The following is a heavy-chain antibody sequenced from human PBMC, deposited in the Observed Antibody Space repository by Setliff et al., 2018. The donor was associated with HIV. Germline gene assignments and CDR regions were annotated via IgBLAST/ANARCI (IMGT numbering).Heavy chain of an antibody. J-gene: IGHJ3*02. CDR2: IDPNGGAT. V-gene: IGHV1-46*01. CDR3: ARAGGGATDQAFDI. D-gene: IGHD2-2*01. CDR1: GYSFTSYF. Sequence: ASVKVSCKAFGYSFTSYFLHWVRQAPGQGLEWLGIIDPNGGATNNAQKFQGRLTVTTDTSTSTLYMELSNLRSDDTAVYYCARAGGGATDQAFDIWGQGTMVTVSS.